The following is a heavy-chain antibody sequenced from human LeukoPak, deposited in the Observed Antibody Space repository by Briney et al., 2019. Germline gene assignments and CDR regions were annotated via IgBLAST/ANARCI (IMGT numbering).Heavy chain of an antibody. CDR3: ARGGAYSSSSFDY. V-gene: IGHV1-2*02. Sequence: ASVKVSCKASGYTFTGYYMHWVRQAPGRGLEWMGWINPNSGGTNYAQKFQGRVTMTRDTSISTAYMELSRLRSDDTAVYYCARGGAYSSSSFDYWGQGTLVTVSS. CDR1: GYTFTGYY. CDR2: INPNSGGT. J-gene: IGHJ4*02. D-gene: IGHD6-13*01.